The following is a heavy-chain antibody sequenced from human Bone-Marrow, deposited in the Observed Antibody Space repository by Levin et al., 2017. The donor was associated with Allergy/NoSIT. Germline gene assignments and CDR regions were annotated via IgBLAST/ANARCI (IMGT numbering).Heavy chain of an antibody. J-gene: IGHJ4*02. D-gene: IGHD6-13*01. CDR2: INHSGST. V-gene: IGHV4-34*01. Sequence: GSLRLSCAVYGGSFSGYYWSWIRQPPGKGLEWIGEINHSGSTNYNPSLKSRVTISVDTSKNQFSLKLSSVTAADTAVYYCARAQGVSGSSWYGNYFDYWGQGTLVTVSS. CDR3: ARAQGVSGSSWYGNYFDY. CDR1: GGSFSGYY.